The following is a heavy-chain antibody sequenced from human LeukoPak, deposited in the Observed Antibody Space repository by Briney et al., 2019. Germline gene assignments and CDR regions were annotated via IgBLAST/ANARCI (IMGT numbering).Heavy chain of an antibody. D-gene: IGHD4-11*01. V-gene: IGHV1-69*05. J-gene: IGHJ6*03. CDR1: GGTFSSYA. CDR3: ASMTTVDYYYYYMDV. CDR2: IIPIFGTA. Sequence: ASVKVSCKASGGTFSSYAISWVRQAPGQGLEWMGGIIPIFGTANYAQKFQGRVTITTDESTSTAYMELSSLRSEDTAVYYCASMTTVDYYYYYMDVWGKGTTVTVSS.